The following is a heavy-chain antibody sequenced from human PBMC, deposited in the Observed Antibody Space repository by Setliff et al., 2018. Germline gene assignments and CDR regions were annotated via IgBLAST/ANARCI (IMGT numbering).Heavy chain of an antibody. CDR1: GGSMTSYY. CDR3: ARIRGPTGNCQEAFDI. D-gene: IGHD1-1*01. J-gene: IGHJ3*02. CDR2: IFYSGNT. V-gene: IGHV4-59*01. Sequence: SETLSLTCTVSGGSMTSYYWTWIRQPPGEGLEWIGYIFYSGNTEYNPSLKSRVTISVDTSKSQFSLKLPSVTAADTAVYYCARIRGPTGNCQEAFDIWSEGTMVTVSS.